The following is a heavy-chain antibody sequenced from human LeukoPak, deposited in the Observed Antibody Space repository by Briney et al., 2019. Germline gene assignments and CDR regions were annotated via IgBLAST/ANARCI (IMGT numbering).Heavy chain of an antibody. CDR3: AKDRAGIQLWPEFDY. CDR1: GFTFSRYG. D-gene: IGHD5-18*01. Sequence: PGGSLTLSCAASGFTFSRYGMSWVRQAPGKGLEWVSSISGSGGNTYDAHSVKGRFTISRDNSKNTLYLQMNSLRAEDTAVYYCAKDRAGIQLWPEFDYWGQGTLVTVSS. CDR2: ISGSGGNT. J-gene: IGHJ4*02. V-gene: IGHV3-23*01.